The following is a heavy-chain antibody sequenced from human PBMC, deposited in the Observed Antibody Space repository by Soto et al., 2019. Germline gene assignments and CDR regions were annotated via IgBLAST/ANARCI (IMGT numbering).Heavy chain of an antibody. J-gene: IGHJ6*03. CDR1: GGSFSGYY. CDR3: ARVSGSPFMIFNYYYYMDV. CDR2: INHSGST. V-gene: IGHV4-34*01. Sequence: SETLSLTCAVYGGSFSGYYWSWIRQPPGKGLEWIGEINHSGSTNYNPSLKSRVTISVDTSKNQFSLKLSSVTAADTAVYYCARVSGSPFMIFNYYYYMDVWGKGTTVTVSS. D-gene: IGHD3-9*01.